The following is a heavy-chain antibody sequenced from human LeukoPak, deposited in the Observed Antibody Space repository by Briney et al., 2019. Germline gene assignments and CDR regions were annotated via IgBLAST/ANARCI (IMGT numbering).Heavy chain of an antibody. D-gene: IGHD2-15*01. Sequence: PSETLSLTCAVYGGSFSGYYWSWIRQPPGKGLEWIGETNHSGSTNYNPSLKSRVTISVDTSKNQFSLKLSSVTAADTAVYYCARTNSGGSCNYYYYYGMDVWGQGTTVTVSS. CDR2: TNHSGST. CDR1: GGSFSGYY. V-gene: IGHV4-34*01. CDR3: ARTNSGGSCNYYYYYGMDV. J-gene: IGHJ6*02.